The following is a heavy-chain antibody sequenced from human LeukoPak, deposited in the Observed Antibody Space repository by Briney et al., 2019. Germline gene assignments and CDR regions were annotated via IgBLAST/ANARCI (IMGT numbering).Heavy chain of an antibody. D-gene: IGHD2-15*01. CDR3: ARDNGVVVVAATGPNWFDP. CDR2: IIPILGIA. J-gene: IGHJ5*02. Sequence: SVKVSCKASGGTFSSYAISWVRQAPGQGLEWMGRIIPILGIANYAQKFQGRVTITADKSTSTAYMELSSLRSEDTAVYYYARDNGVVVVAATGPNWFDPWGQGTLVTVSS. V-gene: IGHV1-69*04. CDR1: GGTFSSYA.